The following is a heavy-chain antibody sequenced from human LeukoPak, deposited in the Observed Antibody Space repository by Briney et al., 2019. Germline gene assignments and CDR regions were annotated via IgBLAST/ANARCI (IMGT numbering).Heavy chain of an antibody. CDR1: GFTFSSYW. CDR2: INSDGSST. V-gene: IGHV3-74*01. D-gene: IGHD3-22*01. J-gene: IGHJ4*02. Sequence: GGSLRLSCAASGFTFSSYWMHWVRHAPGKGLGWVSRINSDGSSTIYADSVKGRFTISRDNAKNTLYLQMNSLRAEDTAVYYCARVWHYYDSSGYYFDYWGQGTLVTVSS. CDR3: ARVWHYYDSSGYYFDY.